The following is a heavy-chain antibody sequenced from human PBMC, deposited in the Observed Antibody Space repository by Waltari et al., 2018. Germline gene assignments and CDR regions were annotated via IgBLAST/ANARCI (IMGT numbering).Heavy chain of an antibody. CDR2: INHSGST. Sequence: QVQLQQWGAGLLKPSETLSLTCAVYGGSFSGYYWSWIRQPPGKGLEWIGEINHSGSTNYNPSLKSRVTISVDTSKNQFSLKLSSVTAADTAVYYCARGHWFGELLGLFDYWGQGTLVTVSS. V-gene: IGHV4-34*01. CDR1: GGSFSGYY. J-gene: IGHJ4*02. CDR3: ARGHWFGELLGLFDY. D-gene: IGHD3-10*01.